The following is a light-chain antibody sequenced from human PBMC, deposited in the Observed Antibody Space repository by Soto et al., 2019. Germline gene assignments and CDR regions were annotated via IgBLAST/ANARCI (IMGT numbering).Light chain of an antibody. CDR1: QTISSW. CDR3: QHYNSHSEA. J-gene: IGKJ1*01. Sequence: DIQMTQSPSTLSESVGYRVTITWRASQTISSWLAWYQQKPGKAPKLLIYKASTLKSGVPSRFSGSGSGTEFTLTISSLQPDDLATYYCQHYNSHSEAFGQGTKVEIK. V-gene: IGKV1-5*03. CDR2: KAS.